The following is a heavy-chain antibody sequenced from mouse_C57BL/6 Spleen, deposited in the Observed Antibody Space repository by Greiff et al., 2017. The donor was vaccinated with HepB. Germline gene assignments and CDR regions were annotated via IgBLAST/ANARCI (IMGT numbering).Heavy chain of an antibody. J-gene: IGHJ2*01. CDR1: GFTFSDYG. CDR3: AKLRRGYFDD. CDR2: ISSGRSTI. Sequence: EVQLVESGGGLVKPGGSLKLSCAASGFTFSDYGMHWVRQAPEKGLEWVAYISSGRSTIYYADTVKGRFTISRDNAKNTLFQQMTSRRSEDTAMYYCAKLRRGYFDDRGQGTTLTVSS. V-gene: IGHV5-17*01. D-gene: IGHD4-1*01.